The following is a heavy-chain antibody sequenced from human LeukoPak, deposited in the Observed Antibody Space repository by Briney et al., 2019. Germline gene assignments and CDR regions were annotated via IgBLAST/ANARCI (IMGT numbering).Heavy chain of an antibody. CDR3: VRDSRSCTSTSCQKVDY. CDR2: ISSSSSYI. V-gene: IGHV3-21*01. Sequence: GGSLRLSCAASGFSFSSYSMNWVRQAPGKGLEWVSSISSSSSYIYYADSVKGRFTISRDNARNSLYLQMNSPRVEDTAVYYCVRDSRSCTSTSCQKVDYWGKATPVTVSS. D-gene: IGHD2-2*01. CDR1: GFSFSSYS. J-gene: IGHJ4*02.